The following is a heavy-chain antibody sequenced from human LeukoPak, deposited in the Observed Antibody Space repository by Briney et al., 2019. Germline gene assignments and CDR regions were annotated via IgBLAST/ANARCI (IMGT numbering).Heavy chain of an antibody. CDR1: GYTFTSYG. D-gene: IGHD3-10*01. Sequence: EASVKVSCKASGYTFTSYGISWVRQAPGQRLEWMGWISAYNGNTNYAQKLQGRVTMTTDTSTSTAYMELRSLRSDDTAVYYCARAPLKGRYYYGSGKEGPSYFDYWGQGTLVTVSS. J-gene: IGHJ4*02. CDR3: ARAPLKGRYYYGSGKEGPSYFDY. CDR2: ISAYNGNT. V-gene: IGHV1-18*01.